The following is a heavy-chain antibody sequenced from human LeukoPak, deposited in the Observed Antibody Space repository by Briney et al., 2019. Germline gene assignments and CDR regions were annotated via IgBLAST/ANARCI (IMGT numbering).Heavy chain of an antibody. Sequence: GGSLRLSCAASGFTFSNYAMNWVRQAPGKGLEWVSAISGRGVSTCHADSVKGRFTISRDNSKNTVYLQMNSLRAEDTAVYYCVKAGGLSVYYLDYWGRGSLVTVSS. CDR1: GFTFSNYA. J-gene: IGHJ4*02. V-gene: IGHV3-23*01. D-gene: IGHD3-16*02. CDR2: ISGRGVST. CDR3: VKAGGLSVYYLDY.